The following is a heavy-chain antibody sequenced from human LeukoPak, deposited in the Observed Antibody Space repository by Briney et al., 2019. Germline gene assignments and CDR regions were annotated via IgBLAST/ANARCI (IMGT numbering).Heavy chain of an antibody. CDR2: IKQDGSEK. V-gene: IGHV3-7*01. D-gene: IGHD3-10*01. CDR3: AGGGSGSYRYYFDY. Sequence: PGGSLRLSCAASGFTFSSYWMSWVRQAPGKGLEWVANIKQDGSEKYYVDSVKGRFTISRDNAKNSLYLQMNSLRAEDTAVYYCAGGGSGSYRYYFDYWGQGTLVTVSS. J-gene: IGHJ4*02. CDR1: GFTFSSYW.